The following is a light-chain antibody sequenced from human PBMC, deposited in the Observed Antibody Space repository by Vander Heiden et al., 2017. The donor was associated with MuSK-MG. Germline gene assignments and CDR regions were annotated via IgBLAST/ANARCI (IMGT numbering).Light chain of an antibody. CDR1: TGAVTSGYY. Sequence: QTVVTQEPSLTVSPGGTVTLTCASSTGAVTSGYYPNWFQQKPGQAPRALIYSTSNKPSRAPARFSGSLPGGKAALTLSGVQPEDEAEYYCLLYYGGAVVFGGGTKLTVL. V-gene: IGLV7-43*01. J-gene: IGLJ2*01. CDR3: LLYYGGAVV. CDR2: STS.